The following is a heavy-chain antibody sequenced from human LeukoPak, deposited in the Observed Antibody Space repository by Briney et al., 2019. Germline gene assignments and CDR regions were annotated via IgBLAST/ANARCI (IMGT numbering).Heavy chain of an antibody. Sequence: PGGSLRLSCAASGFTFSSYAMSWVRQAPGKGLEWVSAISGSGGSTYYADSVKGRFTISRDNSKNTLYLQMNCLRAEDTAVYYCARGGLYSSSYYYWGQGTLVTVSS. J-gene: IGHJ4*02. D-gene: IGHD6-6*01. V-gene: IGHV3-23*01. CDR2: ISGSGGST. CDR1: GFTFSSYA. CDR3: ARGGLYSSSYYY.